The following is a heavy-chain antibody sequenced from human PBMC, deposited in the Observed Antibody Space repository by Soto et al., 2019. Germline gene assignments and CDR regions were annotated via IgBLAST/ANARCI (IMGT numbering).Heavy chain of an antibody. D-gene: IGHD6-19*01. Sequence: EVQLLESGGHLVQPGGSLRLSCAASGFTFSRYAMSWVRQAPGRGLDWVSGITGSGSITYYAASVKGRFTISRYHSKNTVDLEMNSLRAEDTVLYYCARVVGGSGCHDNAFDIWGQGTMVTVSS. CDR1: GFTFSRYA. V-gene: IGHV3-23*01. CDR3: ARVVGGSGCHDNAFDI. CDR2: ITGSGSIT. J-gene: IGHJ3*02.